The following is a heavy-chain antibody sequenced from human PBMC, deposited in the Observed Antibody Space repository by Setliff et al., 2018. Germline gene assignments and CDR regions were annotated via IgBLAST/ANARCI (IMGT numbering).Heavy chain of an antibody. CDR1: GGTFSDNA. D-gene: IGHD4-4*01. J-gene: IGHJ4*02. CDR2: IIATVGGV. CDR3: ARDPRDVYRRGGDC. Sequence: ASVKVSCKTSGGTFSDNAMSWVRQAPGQGPEWMGGIIATVGGVSYAQKFQGRVTITADESTTTVYMELSSLTSEDTAMYYCARDPRDVYRRGGDCWGPGTLVTVPQ. V-gene: IGHV1-69*13.